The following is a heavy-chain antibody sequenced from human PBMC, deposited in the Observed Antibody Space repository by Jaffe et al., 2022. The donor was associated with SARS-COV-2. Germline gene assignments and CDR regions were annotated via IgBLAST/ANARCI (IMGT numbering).Heavy chain of an antibody. CDR2: ISWNSGSI. D-gene: IGHD1-26*01. CDR1: GFTFDDYA. Sequence: EVQLVESGGGLVQPGRSLRLSCAASGFTFDDYAMHWVRQAPGKGLEWVSGISWNSGSIGYADSVKGRFTISRDNAKNSLYLQMNSLRAEDTALYYCAKDGRGWQGHYYFDYWGQGTLVTVSS. J-gene: IGHJ4*02. CDR3: AKDGRGWQGHYYFDY. V-gene: IGHV3-9*01.